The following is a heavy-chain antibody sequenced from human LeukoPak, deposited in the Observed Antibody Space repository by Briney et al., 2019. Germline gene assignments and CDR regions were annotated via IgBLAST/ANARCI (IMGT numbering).Heavy chain of an antibody. CDR2: IYYSGST. Sequence: PSETLSLTCTVSGGPISSSSYYWGWIRQPPGKGLEWIGSIYYSGSTYYNPSLKSRVTISVDTSKNQFSLKLSSVTAADTAVYYCARVYCSSTSCYLDYWGQGTLVTVSS. CDR1: GGPISSSSYY. V-gene: IGHV4-39*07. D-gene: IGHD2-2*01. J-gene: IGHJ4*02. CDR3: ARVYCSSTSCYLDY.